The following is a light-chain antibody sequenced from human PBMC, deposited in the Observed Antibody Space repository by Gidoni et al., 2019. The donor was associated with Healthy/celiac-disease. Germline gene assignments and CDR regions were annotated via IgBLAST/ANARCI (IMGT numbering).Light chain of an antibody. V-gene: IGKV3-20*01. J-gene: IGKJ3*01. Sequence: DIVLTQSPGTLSLSPGDRATLSCRASQSVSSSYLAWYQQKPGQAPRLLIYGASSRATGIPDRFSGSGSGTDFTLTSSRLEPEDFAVYYCQQYGSSPRVFTFGPGTKVDIK. CDR3: QQYGSSPRVFT. CDR2: GAS. CDR1: QSVSSSY.